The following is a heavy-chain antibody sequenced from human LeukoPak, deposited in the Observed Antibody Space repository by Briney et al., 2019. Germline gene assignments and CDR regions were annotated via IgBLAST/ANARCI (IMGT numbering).Heavy chain of an antibody. CDR3: ARLIRFLEWLSFDY. D-gene: IGHD3-3*01. V-gene: IGHV3-7*01. CDR2: IKQDGSEK. CDR1: GFTFSSYW. J-gene: IGHJ4*02. Sequence: PGGSLRLSCAASGFTFSSYWMSWVRQAPGKGLEGVANIKQDGSEKYYVDSVKGRLTISRDNAKNSLYLQMNSLRAEDTAVYYCARLIRFLEWLSFDYWGQGTLVTVSS.